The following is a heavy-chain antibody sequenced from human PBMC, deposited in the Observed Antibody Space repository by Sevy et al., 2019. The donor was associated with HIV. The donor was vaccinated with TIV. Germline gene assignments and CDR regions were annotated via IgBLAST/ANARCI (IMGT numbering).Heavy chain of an antibody. CDR3: AKGVTSLTGTSNS. J-gene: IGHJ5*02. D-gene: IGHD1-20*01. CDR1: GFSFSDYR. Sequence: GGSLKLSCAASGFSFSDYRMHWVRQAPGKGLEWVAVISYDGRNNKYNADSVKGRFTISRDNSKNTLYLQMNSLRPEDTATYYCAKGVTSLTGTSNSWGQGTLVTVSS. V-gene: IGHV3-30*18. CDR2: ISYDGRNNK.